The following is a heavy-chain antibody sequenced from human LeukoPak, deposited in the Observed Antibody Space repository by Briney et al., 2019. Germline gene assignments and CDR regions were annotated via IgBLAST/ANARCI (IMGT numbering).Heavy chain of an antibody. J-gene: IGHJ4*02. CDR1: GGSFSGYY. V-gene: IGHV4-34*01. CDR3: ASFPGYCSSTSCYEGY. D-gene: IGHD2-2*01. CDR2: INHSGST. Sequence: MTSETLSLTCAVYGGSFSGYYWSWIRQPPGKGLEWIGEINHSGSTNYNPSLKSRVTISVDTSKNQFSLKLSSVTAADTAVYYCASFPGYCSSTSCYEGYWGQGTLVTVSS.